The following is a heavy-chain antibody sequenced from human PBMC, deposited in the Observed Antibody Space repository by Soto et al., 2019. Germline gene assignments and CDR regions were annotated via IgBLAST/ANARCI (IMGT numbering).Heavy chain of an antibody. CDR2: IIPIFGTA. Sequence: QVQLVQSGAEVRKPGSSVKVSCKASGGTFSSYAISWVRQAPGQGLEWMGGIIPIFGTANYAQKFQGRVTITADESTSTAYMELSSLRSEDTAVYYCASLYYYDSSGYERDFDYWGQGTLVTVSS. J-gene: IGHJ4*02. V-gene: IGHV1-69*01. CDR3: ASLYYYDSSGYERDFDY. D-gene: IGHD3-22*01. CDR1: GGTFSSYA.